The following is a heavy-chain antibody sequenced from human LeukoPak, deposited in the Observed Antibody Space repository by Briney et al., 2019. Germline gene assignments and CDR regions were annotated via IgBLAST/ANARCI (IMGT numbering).Heavy chain of an antibody. CDR2: ISGSGGST. J-gene: IGHJ5*02. CDR3: AKSSGTMVQGANWFDP. Sequence: GGSLRLSCAASGFTFSSYAMSWVRQAPGKGLEWVSAISGSGGSTYYADSVKSRFTISRDNSKNTLYLQMNSLRAEDTAVYYCAKSSGTMVQGANWFDPWGQGTLVTVSS. CDR1: GFTFSSYA. V-gene: IGHV3-23*01. D-gene: IGHD3-10*01.